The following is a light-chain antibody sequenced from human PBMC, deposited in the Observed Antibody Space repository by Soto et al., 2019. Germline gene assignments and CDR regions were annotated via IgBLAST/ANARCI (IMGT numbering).Light chain of an antibody. V-gene: IGKV3-20*01. CDR1: QSVSSSF. J-gene: IGKJ1*01. CDR3: QQYDSSPWT. CDR2: GAS. Sequence: EIVLTQSPGTLSLSPGERATLSCRASQSVSSSFLAWYQQKPGQAPRHLIYGASSRATGIPDRFSGSGSVTDFTLTISRLEPEYFAVYYCQQYDSSPWTFGQGNKVEIK.